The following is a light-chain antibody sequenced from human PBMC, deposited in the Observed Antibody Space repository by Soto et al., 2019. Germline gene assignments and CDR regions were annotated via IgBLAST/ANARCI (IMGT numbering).Light chain of an antibody. J-gene: IGKJ1*01. Sequence: DIVMTQCPDSLAVSLGERATINCKSSQSVLYSSKNKNYLAWYQQKPGQPPQLLTYWASTRESGVPDRFSGSGSGTDFTLTISSLQAEDVAVYYCQQYYSSPQTFGQGTKVEIK. CDR2: WAS. V-gene: IGKV4-1*01. CDR1: QSVLYSSKNKNY. CDR3: QQYYSSPQT.